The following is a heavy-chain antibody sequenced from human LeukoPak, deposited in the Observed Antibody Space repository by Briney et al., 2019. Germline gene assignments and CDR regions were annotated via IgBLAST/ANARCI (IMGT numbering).Heavy chain of an antibody. D-gene: IGHD5-24*01. V-gene: IGHV3-30*18. CDR3: AKDNNWLYYFDY. J-gene: IGHJ4*01. Sequence: GGSLRLSCVASGFTFSNYGMHWVRQAPGKGLEWVAIISYDGDTKRYADSVKGRFTISRDNSRNTLYLQMNNLRPEDTAVCFCAKDNNWLYYFDYWGHGTLVSVTS. CDR2: ISYDGDTK. CDR1: GFTFSNYG.